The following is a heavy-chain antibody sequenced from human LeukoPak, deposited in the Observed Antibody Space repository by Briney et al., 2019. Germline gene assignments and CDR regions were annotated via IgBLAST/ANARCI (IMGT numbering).Heavy chain of an antibody. CDR3: ARVVVGTMIVVADAFDI. D-gene: IGHD3-22*01. V-gene: IGHV4-59*01. J-gene: IGHJ3*02. CDR2: IYYSGTT. CDR1: GGSISSYY. Sequence: SETLSLTCTVSGGSISSYYWSWIRQPPGKGLEWIGNIYYSGTTNYNPSLKSRVTISVDTSKNQFSLKLSSVTAADTAVYYCARVVVGTMIVVADAFDIWGQGTMVTVSS.